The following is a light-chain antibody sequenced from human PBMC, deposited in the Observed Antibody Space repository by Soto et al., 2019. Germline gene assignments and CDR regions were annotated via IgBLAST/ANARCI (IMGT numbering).Light chain of an antibody. CDR1: QSVLYSSHNKNY. V-gene: IGKV4-1*01. CDR2: WAS. CDR3: QQYYSTPLT. Sequence: DIVMTQSPDSLAVSLGERATIKCKSSQSVLYSSHNKNYLAWYQQKPGQPPKLLIYWASTRESGVPDRFSGSGSGTDFTLTISSLQAEDVAVYYCQQYYSTPLTFGGGTKVDIK. J-gene: IGKJ4*01.